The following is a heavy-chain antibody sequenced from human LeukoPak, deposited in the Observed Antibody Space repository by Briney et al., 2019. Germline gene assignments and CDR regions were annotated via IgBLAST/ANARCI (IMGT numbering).Heavy chain of an antibody. J-gene: IGHJ6*02. V-gene: IGHV3-23*01. D-gene: IGHD6-19*01. CDR3: ARGSSGWDVGYYYYYGMDV. CDR2: ISGSGAFT. CDR1: GFTFNTYA. Sequence: GGSLRLSCVASGFTFNTYAMSWVRQAPGKGLKGVSTISGSGAFTRYADSVTGRFTISRDNSKNTLYLQMNSLRAEDTAVYYCARGSSGWDVGYYYYYGMDVWGQGTTVTVSS.